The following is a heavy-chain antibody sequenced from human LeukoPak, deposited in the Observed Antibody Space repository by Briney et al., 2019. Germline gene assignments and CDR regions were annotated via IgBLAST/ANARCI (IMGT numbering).Heavy chain of an antibody. D-gene: IGHD2-2*01. CDR1: GGSFSGYY. CDR3: ARGGAVVPAAIGVDY. V-gene: IGHV4-34*01. CDR2: INHSGST. J-gene: IGHJ4*02. Sequence: SETLSLTCAVYGGSFSGYYWSWVRQPPGKGLEWIGEINHSGSTNYNPSLKSRVTISVDTSKNQFSLKLSSVTAADTAVYYCARGGAVVPAAIGVDYWGQGTLVTVSS.